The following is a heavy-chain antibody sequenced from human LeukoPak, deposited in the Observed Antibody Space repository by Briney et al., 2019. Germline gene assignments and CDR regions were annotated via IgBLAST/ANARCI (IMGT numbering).Heavy chain of an antibody. Sequence: TGGSLRLSCAASGFTFSSYSMNWVRQAPGKGLEWVSYISSSSSTIYYADSVKGRFTISRDNSKNTMYLQMNSLRAEDTAVYYCAKRIQSAMAMGYWGQGTLVTVSS. D-gene: IGHD5-18*01. J-gene: IGHJ4*02. CDR1: GFTFSSYS. CDR3: AKRIQSAMAMGY. V-gene: IGHV3-48*01. CDR2: ISSSSSTI.